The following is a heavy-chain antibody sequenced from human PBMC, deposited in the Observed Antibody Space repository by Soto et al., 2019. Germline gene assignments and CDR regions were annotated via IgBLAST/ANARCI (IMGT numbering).Heavy chain of an antibody. V-gene: IGHV4-34*01. CDR2: INYRGSS. D-gene: IGHD3-3*02. CDR3: VRGQPHRITIFEVVIRSYDYGMDV. CDR1: GGSFTGYY. Sequence: PSETLSLTCAVYGGSFTGYYWTWIRQTPGQGLEWIGEINYRGSSYYNPSLESRISMAVDTSKNQFSLKLRSVTAADTAVYFCVRGQPHRITIFEVVIRSYDYGMDVWGQGTTVS. J-gene: IGHJ6*02.